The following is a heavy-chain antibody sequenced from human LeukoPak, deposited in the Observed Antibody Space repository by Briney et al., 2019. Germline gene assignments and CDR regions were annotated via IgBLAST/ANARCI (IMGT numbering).Heavy chain of an antibody. CDR2: ISSSSSYI. V-gene: IGHV3-21*01. CDR3: ARDQAGCFDY. Sequence: GGSLRLSCSASGFTFSSYAMHWVRQAPGKGLEWVSSISSSSSYIYYADSVKGRFTISRDNAKNSLYLQMNSLRAEDTAVYYCARDQAGCFDYWGQGTLVTVSS. J-gene: IGHJ4*02. CDR1: GFTFSSYA.